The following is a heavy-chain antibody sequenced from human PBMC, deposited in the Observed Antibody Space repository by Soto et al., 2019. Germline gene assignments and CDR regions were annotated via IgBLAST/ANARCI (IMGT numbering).Heavy chain of an antibody. J-gene: IGHJ4*02. Sequence: SETLSLTCTVSGGSIRSGDSYWSWIRQPPGKGLEWIGYIYYSGSTYYNPSLKSRVTISLDTSKNQFSLNLSSVTAADTAVYYCARTHYSDRSGTDYWGQGTLVTVSS. V-gene: IGHV4-30-4*01. D-gene: IGHD3-22*01. CDR2: IYYSGST. CDR1: GGSIRSGDSY. CDR3: ARTHYSDRSGTDY.